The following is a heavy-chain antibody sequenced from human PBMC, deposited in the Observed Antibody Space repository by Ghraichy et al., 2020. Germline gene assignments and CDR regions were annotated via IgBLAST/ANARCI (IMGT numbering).Heavy chain of an antibody. CDR2: IYPGDSDT. V-gene: IGHV5-51*01. CDR1: GYSFTSYW. Sequence: GESLNISCKGSGYSFTSYWIGWVRQMPGKGLEWMGIIYPGDSDTRYSPSFQGQVTISADKSISTAYLQWSSLKASDTAMYYCAKVRPPSAGAFDIWGQGTMVTVSS. CDR3: AKVRPPSAGAFDI. D-gene: IGHD6-6*01. J-gene: IGHJ3*02.